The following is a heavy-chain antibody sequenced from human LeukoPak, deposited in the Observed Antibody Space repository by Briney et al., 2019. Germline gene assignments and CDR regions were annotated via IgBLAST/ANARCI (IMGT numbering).Heavy chain of an antibody. D-gene: IGHD2-15*01. CDR3: ARGEVALNWFDP. V-gene: IGHV4-59*07. Sequence: SDTLSLTCTVSGGSISSYYWTWIRQPPGKGLEWIAYIYYSGSTNYNPSLKSRVTISVDKSKNQFSLKLRSVTAADTAVYYCARGEVALNWFDPWGEGTLVSVPS. CDR1: GGSISSYY. J-gene: IGHJ5*02. CDR2: IYYSGST.